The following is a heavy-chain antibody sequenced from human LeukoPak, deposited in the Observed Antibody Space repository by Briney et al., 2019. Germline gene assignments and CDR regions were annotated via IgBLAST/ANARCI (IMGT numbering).Heavy chain of an antibody. D-gene: IGHD1-26*01. V-gene: IGHV1-69*04. CDR3: AREGVGATVDY. Sequence: ASVKVSCKASGGTFSSYDISWVRQAPGQGLEWMGRIIPILGIANYAQKFQGRVTITADKSTSTAYMELSSLRSEDTAVYYCAREGVGATVDYWGQGTLVTVSS. CDR1: GGTFSSYD. CDR2: IIPILGIA. J-gene: IGHJ4*02.